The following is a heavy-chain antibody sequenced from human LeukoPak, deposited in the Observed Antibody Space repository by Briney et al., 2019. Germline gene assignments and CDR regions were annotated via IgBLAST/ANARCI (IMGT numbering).Heavy chain of an antibody. J-gene: IGHJ4*02. CDR3: AIHYDILTGYLVY. D-gene: IGHD3-9*01. Sequence: ASVKVSCKASGGTFSSYAISWVRPAPGQGLEWMGGIIPIFGTANYAQKFQGRVTITTDESTSTAYMELSSLRSEDTAVYYCAIHYDILTGYLVYWGQGTLVTVSS. CDR1: GGTFSSYA. CDR2: IIPIFGTA. V-gene: IGHV1-69*05.